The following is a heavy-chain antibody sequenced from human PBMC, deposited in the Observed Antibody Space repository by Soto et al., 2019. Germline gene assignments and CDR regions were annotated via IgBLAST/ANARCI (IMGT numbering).Heavy chain of an antibody. V-gene: IGHV1-2*04. CDR1: GYTFTGYY. J-gene: IGHJ3*02. Sequence: ASVKVSCKASGYTFTGYYMHWVRQAPGQGLEGMGWINPNSGGTNYAQKFQGWVTMTRDTSISTAYMELSRLRSDDTAVYYCARGSYGYYDYIWGSYNAFDIWGQGTMVTVSS. D-gene: IGHD3-16*01. CDR3: ARGSYGYYDYIWGSYNAFDI. CDR2: INPNSGGT.